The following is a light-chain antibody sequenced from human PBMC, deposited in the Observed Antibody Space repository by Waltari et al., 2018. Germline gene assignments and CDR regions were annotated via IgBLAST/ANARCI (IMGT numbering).Light chain of an antibody. CDR3: QQYNDWPRT. Sequence: EIVMTQSQATLSVSPGERATRSFRASQRVSSNLAWYQHRPGQAPRVLIYGASTRATGITGRFSGSGSGTEFTLTITSLQSEDFALYYCQQYNDWPRTFGQGTKVEIK. J-gene: IGKJ1*01. V-gene: IGKV3-15*01. CDR1: QRVSSN. CDR2: GAS.